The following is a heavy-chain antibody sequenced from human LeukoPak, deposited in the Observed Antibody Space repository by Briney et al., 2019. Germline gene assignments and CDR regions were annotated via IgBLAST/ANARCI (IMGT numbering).Heavy chain of an antibody. V-gene: IGHV3-43*02. Sequence: PGGSLRLSCAASGFTFDDYAMHWVRQAPGKGLEWVSLISGDGGSTYYADSVKGRFTISRDTSKNTVYLQMNSLRAEDTAVYYCARNWNDFDFWGQGTLVTVSS. CDR2: ISGDGGST. D-gene: IGHD1-1*01. CDR1: GFTFDDYA. CDR3: ARNWNDFDF. J-gene: IGHJ4*02.